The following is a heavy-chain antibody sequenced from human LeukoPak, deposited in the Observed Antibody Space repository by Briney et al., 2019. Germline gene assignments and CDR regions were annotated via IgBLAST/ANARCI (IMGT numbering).Heavy chain of an antibody. D-gene: IGHD1-26*01. Sequence: GGSLRLSCAASGFTVTTNYMTWVRQAPGKGLEWVSIIYSGGHTNYADSVKGRFTISRDNSKNTLYLQMNSLRAEDTAVYYCARRLEYSGSKGVFDYWGQGTLVTVSS. CDR1: GFTVTTNY. J-gene: IGHJ4*02. V-gene: IGHV3-66*01. CDR3: ARRLEYSGSKGVFDY. CDR2: IYSGGHT.